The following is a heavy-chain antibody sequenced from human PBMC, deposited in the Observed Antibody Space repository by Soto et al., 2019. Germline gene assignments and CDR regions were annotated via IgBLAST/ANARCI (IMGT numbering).Heavy chain of an antibody. J-gene: IGHJ6*02. V-gene: IGHV3-53*01. CDR1: GFTVSSNY. Sequence: PGGSLRLSCAASGFTVSSNYMSWVRQAPGEGLEWVSVIYSGGSTYYADSVKGRFTISRDNSKNTLYLQMDSLRAEDTAVYYCARDSSGGYYDILTGTRTCYGMGVWGQGTTVTVYS. CDR2: IYSGGST. CDR3: ARDSSGGYYDILTGTRTCYGMGV. D-gene: IGHD3-9*01.